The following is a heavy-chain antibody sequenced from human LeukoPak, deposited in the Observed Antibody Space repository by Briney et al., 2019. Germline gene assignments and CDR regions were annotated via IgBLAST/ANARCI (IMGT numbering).Heavy chain of an antibody. Sequence: GGSLRLSCAASGFTFSSYGMNWVRQAPGKGLEWVSGVNGGGGTTNYADSVKGRFSISRDNSKNTLYLQMNSLRGEGTAVYYCAKRGGSRIYALDYWGQGTLVTV. CDR1: GFTFSSYG. CDR2: VNGGGGTT. J-gene: IGHJ4*02. CDR3: AKRGGSRIYALDY. D-gene: IGHD3-10*01. V-gene: IGHV3-23*01.